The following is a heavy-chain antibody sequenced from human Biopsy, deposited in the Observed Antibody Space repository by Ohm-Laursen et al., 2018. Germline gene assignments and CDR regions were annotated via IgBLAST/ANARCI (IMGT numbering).Heavy chain of an antibody. CDR2: ISPNSGGT. CDR3: ARDIMNRIAGLVARSDVVDV. Sequence: ASVKVSCKGSGYAVNDYFLHWLRQAPGQGPEWMGWISPNSGGTNYAQKFQGRVTMTTDTSTSTVYLELRRLISDDTAVYYCARDIMNRIAGLVARSDVVDVWGQGTLVTVS. CDR1: GYAVNDYF. D-gene: IGHD3-16*01. J-gene: IGHJ3*01. V-gene: IGHV1-2*02.